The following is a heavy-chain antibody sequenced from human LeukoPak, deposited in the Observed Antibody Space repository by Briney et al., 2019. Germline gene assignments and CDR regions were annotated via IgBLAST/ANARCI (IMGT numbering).Heavy chain of an antibody. CDR2: INPSGGST. CDR3: ARGNPTNYGAYLYYFDY. CDR1: GYTFTTYY. V-gene: IGHV1-46*01. J-gene: IGHJ4*02. D-gene: IGHD4-17*01. Sequence: GASVKVSCKASGYTFTTYYIHWVRQAPGQGLEWMGIINPSGGSTTYAQEFQGRVTMTRDTSTSTVYMELSSLRSEDTAVYYCARGNPTNYGAYLYYFDYWGQGTLVTVSS.